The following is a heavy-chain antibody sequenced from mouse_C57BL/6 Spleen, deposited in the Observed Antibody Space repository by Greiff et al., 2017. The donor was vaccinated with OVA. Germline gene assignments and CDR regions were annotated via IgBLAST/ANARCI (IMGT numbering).Heavy chain of an antibody. J-gene: IGHJ3*01. Sequence: VQLKESGPGLVKPSQSLSLTCSVTGYSITSGYYWNWIRQFPGNKLEWMGYISYDGSNNYNPSLKNRISITRDTSKNQFFLKLNSVTTEDTATYYCAAGCGFAYWGQGTLVTVSA. CDR3: AAGCGFAY. V-gene: IGHV3-6*01. CDR2: ISYDGSN. CDR1: GYSITSGYY.